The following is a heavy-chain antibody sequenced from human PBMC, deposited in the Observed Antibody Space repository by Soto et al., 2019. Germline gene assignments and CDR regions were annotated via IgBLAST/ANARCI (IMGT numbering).Heavy chain of an antibody. CDR2: IYYSGST. V-gene: IGHV4-39*01. J-gene: IGHJ6*02. D-gene: IGHD3-16*02. Sequence: SETLSLTCTFSCGSIISSSYYWGCIRQPPGKWLEWIGSIYYSGSTYYNPSLKSRVTISVDTSKNQFSLKLSSVTAADTAVYYCAKSPLPFGGVIGGYGMDVWGQGTTVTVSS. CDR3: AKSPLPFGGVIGGYGMDV. CDR1: CGSIISSSYY.